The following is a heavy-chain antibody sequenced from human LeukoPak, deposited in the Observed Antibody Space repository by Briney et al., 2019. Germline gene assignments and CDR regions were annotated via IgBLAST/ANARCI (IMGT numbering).Heavy chain of an antibody. V-gene: IGHV4-4*07. Sequence: SETLSLTCTVSGAYIYNFYWSWIRQPAGKGPEWIGHIYTDGTTKYNPSLKSRVTMSADASKGQFSLKLTSVTAADTAVYYCAKAAGGTFDPWGPGTLVIVSS. J-gene: IGHJ5*02. CDR1: GAYIYNFY. D-gene: IGHD1-26*01. CDR2: IYTDGTT. CDR3: AKAAGGTFDP.